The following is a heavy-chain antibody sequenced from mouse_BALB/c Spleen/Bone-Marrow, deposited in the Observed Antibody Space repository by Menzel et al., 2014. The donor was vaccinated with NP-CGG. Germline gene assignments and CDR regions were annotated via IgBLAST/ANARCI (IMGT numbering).Heavy chain of an antibody. CDR1: GDSIXSGY. J-gene: IGHJ4*01. V-gene: IGHV3-8*02. D-gene: IGHD1-1*01. CDR2: ISYSGST. CDR3: ARILLRSYAMDY. Sequence: EVQLQQSGPSLVKPSQTLPLPCSVTGDSIXSGYWNWIRKFPGNKLEYMGYISYSGSTYYNPSLKSRISITRDTSKNQYYLQLNSVTTEDTATYYCARILLRSYAMDYWGQGTSVTVSS.